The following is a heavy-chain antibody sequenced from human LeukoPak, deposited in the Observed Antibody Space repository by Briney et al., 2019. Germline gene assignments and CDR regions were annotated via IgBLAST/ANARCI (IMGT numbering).Heavy chain of an antibody. CDR2: INQDGSEK. V-gene: IGHV3-7*05. J-gene: IGHJ4*02. CDR3: ARSHESFASGSGDY. D-gene: IGHD3-10*01. CDR1: RFTFSNYW. Sequence: PGGSLRLSCAASRFTFSNYWMSWVRQAPGKGPEWVANINQDGSEKYFVDSVRGRFSISRDNAKDSLYLQMNNLRAEDTAVYYCARSHESFASGSGDYWGQGTLVTVSS.